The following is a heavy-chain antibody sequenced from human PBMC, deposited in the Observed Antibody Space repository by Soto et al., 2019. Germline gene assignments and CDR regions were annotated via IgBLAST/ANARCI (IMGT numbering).Heavy chain of an antibody. D-gene: IGHD3-22*01. CDR1: GFIFGNAW. CDR3: AKSISSGYQPHDAFDI. CDR2: ISGSGGST. Sequence: GGSLRLSCAASGFIFGNAWINWVRQAPGKGLEWVSAISGSGGSTYYADSVKGRFTISRDNSKNTLYLQMNSLRAEDTAVYYCAKSISSGYQPHDAFDIWGQGTMVTVSS. J-gene: IGHJ3*02. V-gene: IGHV3-23*01.